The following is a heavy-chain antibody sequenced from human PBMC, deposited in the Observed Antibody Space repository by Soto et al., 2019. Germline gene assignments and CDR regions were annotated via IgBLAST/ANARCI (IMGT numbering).Heavy chain of an antibody. V-gene: IGHV1-8*01. J-gene: IGHJ6*02. CDR2: MNPNSGNT. Sequence: QVQLVQSGAEVKKPGASVKVSCKASGYTFTSYDINWVRQATGQGLEWMGWMNPNSGNTGYAQKFQGRVTMTRNTSIRTAYMELSSLRSEDTAVYYCARRHTYYYYYGMDVWGQGTTVTVSS. CDR3: ARRHTYYYYYGMDV. CDR1: GYTFTSYD.